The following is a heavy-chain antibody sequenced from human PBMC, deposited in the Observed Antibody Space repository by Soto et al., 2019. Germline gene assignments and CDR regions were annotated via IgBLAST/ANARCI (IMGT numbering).Heavy chain of an antibody. CDR2: INPDDGNT. J-gene: IGHJ4*02. V-gene: IGHV1-18*04. CDR3: AISVDYDYIWGFDY. CDR1: GYVFTHYY. Sequence: GASVKVSCKISGYVFTHYYMHWVRQAPGQGLEWMGRINPDDGNTTYARKLQGRVTMTTDTSTSTAYMELRSLRSDDTAVYYCAISVDYDYIWGFDYWGQGTLVTVSS. D-gene: IGHD3-16*01.